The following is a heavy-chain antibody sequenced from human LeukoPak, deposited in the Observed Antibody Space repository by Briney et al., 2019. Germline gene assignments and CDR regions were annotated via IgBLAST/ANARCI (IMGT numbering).Heavy chain of an antibody. Sequence: SETLSLTCAVYGGSFSGYYWSWIRQPPGEGLEWIGEINHSGSTNYNPSLKSRVTISVDTSKNQFSLKLSSVTAADTAVYYCARLSSSWYKYYFDYWGQGTLVTVSS. V-gene: IGHV4-34*01. D-gene: IGHD6-13*01. CDR2: INHSGST. CDR3: ARLSSSWYKYYFDY. J-gene: IGHJ4*02. CDR1: GGSFSGYY.